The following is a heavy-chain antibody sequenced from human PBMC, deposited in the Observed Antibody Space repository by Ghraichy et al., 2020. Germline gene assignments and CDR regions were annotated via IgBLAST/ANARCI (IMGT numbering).Heavy chain of an antibody. CDR2: TRNRANSYTT. CDR1: GFTFSDHY. CDR3: VTSDSSGYVRF. J-gene: IGHJ4*02. Sequence: GGSLRLSCAVSGFTFSDHYMDWVRQAPGKGLEWVGRTRNRANSYTTVYAASAEGRFTISRDDSQSSLYLQMNSLKVEDTAVYYCVTSDSSGYVRFWGQGTLVTVFS. V-gene: IGHV3-72*01. D-gene: IGHD3-22*01.